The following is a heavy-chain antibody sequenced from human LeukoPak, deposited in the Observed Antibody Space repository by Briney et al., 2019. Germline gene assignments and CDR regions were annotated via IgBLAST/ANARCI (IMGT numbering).Heavy chain of an antibody. D-gene: IGHD6-19*01. CDR2: IWYDGNNK. CDR3: AREGGVAVAGAFDY. J-gene: IGHJ4*02. CDR1: GFTFSSYG. Sequence: GGSLRLSCAASGFTFSSYGMHWVRQAPGKGLEWVAVIWYDGNNKYYADSVKGRFTISRDNSKNTLYLQMNSLRAEDTAVYYCAREGGVAVAGAFDYWGQGTLVTVSS. V-gene: IGHV3-33*01.